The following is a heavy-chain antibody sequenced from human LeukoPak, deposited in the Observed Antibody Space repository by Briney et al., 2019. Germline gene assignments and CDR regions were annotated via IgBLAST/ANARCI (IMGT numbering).Heavy chain of an antibody. Sequence: PGGSLRLSCAASGFTVSSNQMSWVRQAPGKGLEWIGYIYYSGSTNYNPSLKSRVTISVDTSKNQFSLKLSSVTAADTAVYYCARGRSMAPVDYMDVWGKGTTVTVSS. V-gene: IGHV4-59*08. D-gene: IGHD4-23*01. CDR3: ARGRSMAPVDYMDV. CDR1: GFTVSSNQ. CDR2: IYYSGST. J-gene: IGHJ6*03.